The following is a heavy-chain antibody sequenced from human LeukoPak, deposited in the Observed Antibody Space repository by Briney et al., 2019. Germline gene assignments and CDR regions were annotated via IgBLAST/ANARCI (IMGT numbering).Heavy chain of an antibody. Sequence: SETLSLTCTVSGGSISSHYWSWIRQPPGKGLEWIGYIYYSGSTNYNPSLKSRVTISVDTSKNQFSLKLSSVTAADTAVYYCARGSPYYYESSGYHSPRLDYWGQGTLVTVSS. CDR3: ARGSPYYYESSGYHSPRLDY. V-gene: IGHV4-59*11. J-gene: IGHJ4*02. CDR2: IYYSGST. D-gene: IGHD3-22*01. CDR1: GGSISSHY.